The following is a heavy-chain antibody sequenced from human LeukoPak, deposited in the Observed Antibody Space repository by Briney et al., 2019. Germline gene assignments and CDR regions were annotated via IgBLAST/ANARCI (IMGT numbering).Heavy chain of an antibody. CDR2: ISSSSSYI. Sequence: PGGSLRLSCAASGFTFSSYSMNWVRQAPGKGLEWVSSISSSSSYIYYADSVKGRFTISRDNAKNSLYLQMNSLRAEDTAVYYCARSVPGYYYMDVWGKGTTVTVSS. D-gene: IGHD3-10*02. J-gene: IGHJ6*03. V-gene: IGHV3-21*01. CDR1: GFTFSSYS. CDR3: ARSVPGYYYMDV.